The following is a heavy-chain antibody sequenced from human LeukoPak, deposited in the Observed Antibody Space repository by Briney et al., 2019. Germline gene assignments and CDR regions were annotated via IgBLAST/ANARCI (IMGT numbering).Heavy chain of an antibody. CDR3: ARGLATRGYYYYYMDV. CDR2: MNPNSGNT. CDR1: GYTFTSYD. Sequence: ASVKVSCKASGYTFTSYDINWVRQATGQGLEWMRWMNPNSGNTGYAQKFQGRVTMTRNTSISTAYMELSSLRSEDTAVYYCARGLATRGYYYYYMDVWGKGTTVTVSS. J-gene: IGHJ6*03. D-gene: IGHD5-12*01. V-gene: IGHV1-8*01.